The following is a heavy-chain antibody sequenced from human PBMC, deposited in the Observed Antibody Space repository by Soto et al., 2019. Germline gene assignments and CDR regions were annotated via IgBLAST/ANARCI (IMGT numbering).Heavy chain of an antibody. CDR2: TYYRSKWYY. CDR3: ARGSWDDVSGHYYMDV. V-gene: IGHV6-1*01. D-gene: IGHD1-1*01. CDR1: WDSVSSNSAA. Sequence: SQTLSLTCAISWDSVSSNSAAWNWIRQSPSRGFEWLGRTYYRSKWYYTYAASVKSRITVSPDTSKNQFSLQLTSVTPEDTAVYYCARGSWDDVSGHYYMDVWDKGTTVTVSS. J-gene: IGHJ6*03.